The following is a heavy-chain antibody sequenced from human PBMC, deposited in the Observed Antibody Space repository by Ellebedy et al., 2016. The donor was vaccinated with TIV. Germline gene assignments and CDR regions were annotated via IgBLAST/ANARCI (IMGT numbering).Heavy chain of an antibody. J-gene: IGHJ4*02. V-gene: IGHV4-59*01. Sequence: SETLSLTCTVSGGSISSYYWSWIRQPPGKGLEWIGYIYYSGSTNYNPSLKSRVTISVDTSKNQFSLKLSSVTAADTAVYYCARVSGWYGGATHRFDYWGQGTLVTVSS. CDR2: IYYSGST. D-gene: IGHD6-19*01. CDR1: GGSISSYY. CDR3: ARVSGWYGGATHRFDY.